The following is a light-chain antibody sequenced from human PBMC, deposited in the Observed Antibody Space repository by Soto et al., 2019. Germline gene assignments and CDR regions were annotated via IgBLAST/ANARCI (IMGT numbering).Light chain of an antibody. CDR3: QKHDNAPLT. J-gene: IGKJ4*01. V-gene: IGKV1-39*01. CDR1: QSISNH. Sequence: DIQMTQSPSSLSASVEDRVIITCRASQSISNHLNWYQQKPGKAPKLLIFAASSLQSGVPSRFSGSRSGPDFTLTISSLQPEDVATYYCQKHDNAPLTFGGGTKVDIK. CDR2: AAS.